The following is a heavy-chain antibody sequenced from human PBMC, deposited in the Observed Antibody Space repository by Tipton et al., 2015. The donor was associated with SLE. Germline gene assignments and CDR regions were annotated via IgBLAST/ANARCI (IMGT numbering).Heavy chain of an antibody. CDR1: GGSLSGYY. CDR2: IYYSGST. J-gene: IGHJ6*02. CDR3: ARLGYCTGGVCYSHYYYGMDV. Sequence: TLSLTCAVNGGSLSGYYWGWIRQPPGRGLEWIGNIYYSGSTYYNPSLKSRVTMSIDTSENQFSLRLTSVTAADTAVYYCARLGYCTGGVCYSHYYYGMDVWAQGTAVTVSS. V-gene: IGHV4-34*01. D-gene: IGHD2-8*02.